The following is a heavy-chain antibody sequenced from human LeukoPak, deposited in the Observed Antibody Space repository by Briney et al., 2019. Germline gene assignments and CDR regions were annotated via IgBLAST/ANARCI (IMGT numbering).Heavy chain of an antibody. CDR1: GFTFSSYA. Sequence: GGSLRLSCAASGFTFSSYAMHWVRQAPGKGLEWVAVISYDGSNKYYADSVKGRFTISRDNSKNTLYLQMNSLRAEDTAVYYCAKDLGIAAAGSLGYWGQGTLVTVSS. CDR2: ISYDGSNK. J-gene: IGHJ4*02. V-gene: IGHV3-30-3*01. D-gene: IGHD6-13*01. CDR3: AKDLGIAAAGSLGY.